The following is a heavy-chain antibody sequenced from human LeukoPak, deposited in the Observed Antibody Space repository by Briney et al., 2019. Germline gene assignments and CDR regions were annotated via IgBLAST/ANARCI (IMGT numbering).Heavy chain of an antibody. V-gene: IGHV6-1*01. CDR2: TYYRSRWYN. J-gene: IGHJ3*02. Sequence: SQTLSLTCAISGDSVSSNSAAWNWIRQSPSRGLEWLGRTYYRSRWYNDYAISVKSRITINPDTSKSRFSLQLNSVTPEDTAVYYCARSLNSVIDASDIWGQGTMVTVSS. CDR3: ARSLNSVIDASDI. CDR1: GDSVSSNSAA. D-gene: IGHD4-23*01.